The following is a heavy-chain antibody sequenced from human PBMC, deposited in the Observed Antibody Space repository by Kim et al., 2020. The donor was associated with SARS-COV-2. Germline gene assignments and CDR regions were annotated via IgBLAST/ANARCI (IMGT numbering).Heavy chain of an antibody. V-gene: IGHV1-2*02. CDR2: INPNSGGT. CDR1: GYTFTGYY. Sequence: ASVKVSCKASGYTFTGYYMHWVRQAPGQGLEWMGWINPNSGGTNYAQKFQGRVTMTRDTSISTAYMELSRLRSDDTAVYYCARAGDWNYECWFDPWGQGTLVTVSS. CDR3: ARAGDWNYECWFDP. J-gene: IGHJ5*02. D-gene: IGHD1-7*01.